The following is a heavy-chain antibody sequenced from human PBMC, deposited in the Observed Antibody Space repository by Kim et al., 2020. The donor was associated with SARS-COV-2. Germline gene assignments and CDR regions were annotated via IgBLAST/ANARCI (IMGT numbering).Heavy chain of an antibody. CDR3: ARLRYSSGWYVTY. V-gene: IGHV4-59*01. J-gene: IGHJ4*02. D-gene: IGHD6-19*01. Sequence: YNPTLKSRVTISVDTSKNQCSLKLSSVTAADTAVYYCARLRYSSGWYVTYWGQGTLVTVSS.